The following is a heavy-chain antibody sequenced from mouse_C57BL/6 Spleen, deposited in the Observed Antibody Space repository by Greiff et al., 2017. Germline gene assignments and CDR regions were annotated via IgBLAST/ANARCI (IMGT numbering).Heavy chain of an antibody. CDR1: GYTFTSYW. CDR3: ARRGNWDYAMDY. Sequence: QVHVKQPGAELVKPGASVKLSCKASGYTFTSYWMQWVKQRPGQGLEWIGEIDPSDSYTNYNQKFKGKATLTVDTSSSTAYMQLSSLTSEDSAVYYCARRGNWDYAMDYWGQGTSVTVSS. D-gene: IGHD4-1*01. CDR2: IDPSDSYT. J-gene: IGHJ4*01. V-gene: IGHV1-50*01.